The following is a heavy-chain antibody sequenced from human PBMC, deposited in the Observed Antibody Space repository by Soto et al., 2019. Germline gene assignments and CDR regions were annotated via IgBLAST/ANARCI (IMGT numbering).Heavy chain of an antibody. V-gene: IGHV4-59*08. CDR1: GGSISSYY. CDR3: ASRWGSGIDY. D-gene: IGHD3-10*01. J-gene: IGHJ4*02. Sequence: QVQLQESGPGLVKPSETLSLTCTVSGGSISSYYWSWIRQPPGKGLEWIGYIYYSGSTNYNPSLKSRVTITVDTSKYQSALKLSSVTAADTAVYYCASRWGSGIDYWGQGTLVTVSS. CDR2: IYYSGST.